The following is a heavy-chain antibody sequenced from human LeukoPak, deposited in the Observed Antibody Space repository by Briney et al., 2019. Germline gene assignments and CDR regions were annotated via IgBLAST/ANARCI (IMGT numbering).Heavy chain of an antibody. D-gene: IGHD5-24*01. CDR3: ARESTGGGYNFDF. CDR2: INPRGSTI. J-gene: IGHJ4*02. Sequence: GGSLRLSCAASGFTFSSYEMIWVRRAPGKGLEWISYINPRGSTIYYANSVRGRFTISRDNDKNSLYLQMNSLRVEDTAVYYCARESTGGGYNFDFWGQGILVTVSS. CDR1: GFTFSSYE. V-gene: IGHV3-48*03.